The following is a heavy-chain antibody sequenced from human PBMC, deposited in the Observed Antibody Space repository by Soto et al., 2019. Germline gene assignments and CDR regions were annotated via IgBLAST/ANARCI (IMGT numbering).Heavy chain of an antibody. CDR3: AKEGGLSGSYYISSSSSFDY. Sequence: QVQLVESGGGVVQPGRSLRLSCVASGFTFSSYGMHWVRQAPGKGLEWVAIISYDGSNTYYADSVKGRFTISRDNSKNTLYLQMNSLRAEDTSVYYCAKEGGLSGSYYISSSSSFDYWGQGTLVTVSS. CDR2: ISYDGSNT. CDR1: GFTFSSYG. J-gene: IGHJ4*02. D-gene: IGHD1-26*01. V-gene: IGHV3-30*18.